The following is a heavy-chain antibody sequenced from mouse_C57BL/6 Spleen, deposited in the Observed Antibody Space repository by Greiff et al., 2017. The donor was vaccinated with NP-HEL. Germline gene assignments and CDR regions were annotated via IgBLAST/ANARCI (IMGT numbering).Heavy chain of an antibody. V-gene: IGHV1-81*01. J-gene: IGHJ2*01. CDR3: ARESLTTVVADY. D-gene: IGHD1-1*01. Sequence: QVQLKQSGAELARPGASVKLSCKASGYTFTSYGISWVKQRTGQGLEWIGEIYPRSGNTYYNEKFKGKATLTADKSSSTAYMELRSLTSEDSAVYFCARESLTTVVADYWGQGTTLTVSS. CDR1: GYTFTSYG. CDR2: IYPRSGNT.